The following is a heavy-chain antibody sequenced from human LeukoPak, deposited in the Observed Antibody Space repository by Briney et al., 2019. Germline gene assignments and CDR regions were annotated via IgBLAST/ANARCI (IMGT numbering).Heavy chain of an antibody. CDR3: AKGRDGYNGSPLDY. Sequence: GGSLRLSCAASGFTFDDYAMHLVRQAPGKGLEWVSGISWNSGSIGYADSVKGRFTISRDNAKNSLYLQMNSLRAEDMALYYCAKGRDGYNGSPLDYWGQGTLVTVSS. CDR1: GFTFDDYA. J-gene: IGHJ4*02. D-gene: IGHD5-24*01. V-gene: IGHV3-9*03. CDR2: ISWNSGSI.